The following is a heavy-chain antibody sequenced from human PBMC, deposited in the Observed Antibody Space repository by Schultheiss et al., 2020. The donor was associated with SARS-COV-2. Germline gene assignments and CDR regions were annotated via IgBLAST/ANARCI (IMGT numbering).Heavy chain of an antibody. Sequence: ASVKVSCKASGYTFTGYYMHWVRQAPGQGLEWMGRINPNSGGTNYAQKFQGRVTMTRDTSISTAYMELSRLRSDDTAVYYCARLSSSGWRNHDYWGQGTLVTVSS. CDR3: ARLSSSGWRNHDY. CDR1: GYTFTGYY. D-gene: IGHD6-19*01. CDR2: INPNSGGT. J-gene: IGHJ4*02. V-gene: IGHV1-2*06.